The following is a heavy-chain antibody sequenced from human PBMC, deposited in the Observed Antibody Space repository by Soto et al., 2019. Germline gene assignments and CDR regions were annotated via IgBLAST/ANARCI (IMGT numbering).Heavy chain of an antibody. D-gene: IGHD2-15*01. J-gene: IGHJ4*02. CDR2: TYYSSKWNT. Sequence: PSQTLSLTCAISGDSVSGNSGAWNWIRQSPSRGLEWLGRTYYSSKWNTDYAVSVKSRITINPDTSNNQISLQLHSVTPEDTAVYYCARGWFSTGMSNWGQGTLVTVSS. CDR1: GDSVSGNSGA. V-gene: IGHV6-1*01. CDR3: ARGWFSTGMSN.